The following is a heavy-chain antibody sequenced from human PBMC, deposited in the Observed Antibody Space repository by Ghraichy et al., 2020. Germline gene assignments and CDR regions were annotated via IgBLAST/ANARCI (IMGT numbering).Heavy chain of an antibody. CDR2: IYYSGST. Sequence: SETLSLTCTVSGGSISSYYWSWIRQPPGKGLEWIGYIYYSGSTNYNPSLKSRVTISVDTSKNQFSLKLSSVTAADTAVYYCAAEPLLAYCGGDCSKYFQHWGQGTLVTVSS. V-gene: IGHV4-59*01. CDR1: GGSISSYY. CDR3: AAEPLLAYCGGDCSKYFQH. D-gene: IGHD2-21*02. J-gene: IGHJ1*01.